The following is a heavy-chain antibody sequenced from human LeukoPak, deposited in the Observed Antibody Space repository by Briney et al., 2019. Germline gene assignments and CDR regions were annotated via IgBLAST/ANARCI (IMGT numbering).Heavy chain of an antibody. Sequence: PGGSLRLSCVASGFSFDNFAMNWVRQAPGKGLEWVSLIIGSSGSTFYAASVKGGFTISRDKSKKTLYLQMNSLRAEDAPVYYFAKGADDYNEIAYFDYWGQGSLVTVSS. CDR2: IIGSSGST. J-gene: IGHJ4*02. V-gene: IGHV3-23*01. CDR1: GFSFDNFA. D-gene: IGHD5-12*01. CDR3: AKGADDYNEIAYFDY.